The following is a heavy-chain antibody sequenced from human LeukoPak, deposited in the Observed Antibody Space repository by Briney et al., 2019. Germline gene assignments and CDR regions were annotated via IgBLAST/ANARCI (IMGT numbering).Heavy chain of an antibody. J-gene: IGHJ6*02. CDR1: GYTFTSYY. CDR2: INPSGGST. V-gene: IGHV1-46*01. Sequence: ASVKVSCKASGYTFTSYYMHWVRQAPGQGLEWMGIINPSGGSTSCAQKFQGRVTMTRDTSTSTVYMELSSLRSEDTAVYYCARGGGPMTSYYYYGMDVWGQGTTVTVSS. D-gene: IGHD2-15*01. CDR3: ARGGGPMTSYYYYGMDV.